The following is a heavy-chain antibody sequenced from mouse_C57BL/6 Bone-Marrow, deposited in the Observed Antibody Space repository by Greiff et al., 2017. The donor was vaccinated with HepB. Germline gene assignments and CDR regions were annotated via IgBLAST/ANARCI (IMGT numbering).Heavy chain of an antibody. Sequence: EVQGVESGGGLVQPGGSLKLSCAASGFTFSDYYMYWVRQTPEKRLEWVAYISNGGGSTYYPDTVKGRFTISRDNAKNTLYLQMSRLKSEDTAMYYCARQYYYGKDWYFDVWGTGTTVTVSS. V-gene: IGHV5-12*01. CDR2: ISNGGGST. D-gene: IGHD1-1*01. CDR3: ARQYYYGKDWYFDV. J-gene: IGHJ1*03. CDR1: GFTFSDYY.